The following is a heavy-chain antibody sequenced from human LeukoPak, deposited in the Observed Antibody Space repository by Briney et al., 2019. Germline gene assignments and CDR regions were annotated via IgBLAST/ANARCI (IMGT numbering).Heavy chain of an antibody. CDR1: GGSIRSYY. V-gene: IGHV4-4*07. Sequence: LETLSLTCTVFGGSIRSYYWNWIRQPAGKGLEWIGRIYSSGSTNYNPSLKSRVTMSVDTSKNQFSLKLSAVTAADTAVYYCARDGGNSGYHYWHYFDYWGQGTLVTVSS. CDR2: IYSSGST. CDR3: ARDGGNSGYHYWHYFDY. J-gene: IGHJ4*02. D-gene: IGHD3-22*01.